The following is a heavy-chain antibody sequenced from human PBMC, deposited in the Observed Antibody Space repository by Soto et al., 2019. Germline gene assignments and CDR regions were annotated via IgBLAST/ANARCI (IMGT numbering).Heavy chain of an antibody. Sequence: TSETLSLTCAVYGGSFSGYYWSWIRQHTGKGLEWIGEINHSGSTNYNPSLKSRVTISVDTSKNQFSLKLSSVTAADTAVYYCARTIGYCTNGVCPHNWFDPWGQGTLVTVSS. V-gene: IGHV4-34*01. CDR1: GGSFSGYY. CDR3: ARTIGYCTNGVCPHNWFDP. CDR2: INHSGST. D-gene: IGHD2-8*01. J-gene: IGHJ5*02.